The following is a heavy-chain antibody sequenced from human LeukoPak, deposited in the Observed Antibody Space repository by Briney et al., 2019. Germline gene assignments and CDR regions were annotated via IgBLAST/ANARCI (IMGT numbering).Heavy chain of an antibody. CDR1: GFTFSSYG. CDR3: ARYDSSGYEGFDY. J-gene: IGHJ4*02. CDR2: ISWNSGSI. D-gene: IGHD3-22*01. V-gene: IGHV3-9*01. Sequence: GGTLRLSCAASGFTFSSYGMSWVRQAPGKGLEWVSGISWNSGSIGYADSVKGRFTISRDNAKNSLYLQMNSLRAEDTALYYCARYDSSGYEGFDYWGQGTLVTVSS.